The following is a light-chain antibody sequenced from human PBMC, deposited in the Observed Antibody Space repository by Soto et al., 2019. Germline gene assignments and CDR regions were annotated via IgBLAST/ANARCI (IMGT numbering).Light chain of an antibody. CDR1: QSIASSY. CDR2: GAS. Sequence: ELVLTQSPGTLSLSPGERATLSCRASQSIASSYFGWYQQKPGQAPRLLIYGASSRATGIPDRFSGSGSGTDFTLTITRLEPEDFAVYYCLQSYSSPFTFGQGTKLEVK. V-gene: IGKV3-20*01. CDR3: LQSYSSPFT. J-gene: IGKJ2*01.